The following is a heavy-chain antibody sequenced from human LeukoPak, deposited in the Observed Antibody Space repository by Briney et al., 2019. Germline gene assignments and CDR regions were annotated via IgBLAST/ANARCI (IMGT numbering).Heavy chain of an antibody. D-gene: IGHD1-1*01. Sequence: PGGSLRLSCAASGFTFSNYWMSWVRQAPGKGLEWVANIKPDGSEKYYVDSVKGRFTISRDNAKNSLYLQMNSLRAEDTAVYYCARDLGPERYYFDYWGQGTLVTVSS. CDR2: IKPDGSEK. V-gene: IGHV3-7*01. J-gene: IGHJ4*02. CDR3: ARDLGPERYYFDY. CDR1: GFTFSNYW.